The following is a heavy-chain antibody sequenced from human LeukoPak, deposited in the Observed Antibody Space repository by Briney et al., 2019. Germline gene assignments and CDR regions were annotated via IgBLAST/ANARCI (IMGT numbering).Heavy chain of an antibody. J-gene: IGHJ4*02. CDR2: IYYSGST. CDR1: GGSISSYY. CDR3: ARDCGGDGLVSWFDY. Sequence: SETLSLTCTVSGGSISSYYWSWLRQPPGKGLEWIGYIYYSGSTNYNPSLKSRVTISVDTSKNQFSLKLSSVTAADTAVYYCARDCGGDGLVSWFDYWGQGTLVTVSS. V-gene: IGHV4-59*12. D-gene: IGHD2-21*02.